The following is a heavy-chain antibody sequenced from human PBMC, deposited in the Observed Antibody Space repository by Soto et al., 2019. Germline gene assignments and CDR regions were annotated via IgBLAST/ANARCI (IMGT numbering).Heavy chain of an antibody. CDR2: INTNTGNP. J-gene: IGHJ6*03. CDR3: YMGV. CDR1: GYTFTSYA. D-gene: IGHD3-10*01. Sequence: ASVKVSCKASGYTFTSYAMNWVRQAPGQGLEWMGWINTNTGNPTYAQGFTGRFVFSLDTSVTAADTAVYYCARGGRAAYYYYMGVWGNGTTVTVSS. V-gene: IGHV7-4-1*01.